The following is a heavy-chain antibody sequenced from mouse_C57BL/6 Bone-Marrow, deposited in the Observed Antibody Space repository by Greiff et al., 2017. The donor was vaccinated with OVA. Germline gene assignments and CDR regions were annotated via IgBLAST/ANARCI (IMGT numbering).Heavy chain of an antibody. CDR2: ISYDGSN. CDR3: ARDSSGLLFFAY. CDR1: GYSITSGYY. Sequence: VQLKQSGPGLVKPSQSLSLTCSVTGYSITSGYYWNWIRQFPGNKLEWMGYISYDGSNNYNPSLKNRISITRDTSKNQFFLKLNSVTTEDTATYYCARDSSGLLFFAYWGQGTLVTVSA. D-gene: IGHD3-2*02. V-gene: IGHV3-6*01. J-gene: IGHJ3*01.